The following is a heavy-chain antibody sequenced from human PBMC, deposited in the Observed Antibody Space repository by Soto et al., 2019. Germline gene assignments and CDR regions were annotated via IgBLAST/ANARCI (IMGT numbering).Heavy chain of an antibody. V-gene: IGHV3-30*18. CDR3: AKDWSHGFDP. J-gene: IGHJ5*02. Sequence: GGSLRLSCAASGFTFSSYGMHWVRQAPGKGLEWVAVISYDGSNKYYADSVKGRFTISRDNSKNTLYLQMNSLRAEDTAVYYCAKDWSHGFDPWGQGTLVTVSS. CDR2: ISYDGSNK. CDR1: GFTFSSYG.